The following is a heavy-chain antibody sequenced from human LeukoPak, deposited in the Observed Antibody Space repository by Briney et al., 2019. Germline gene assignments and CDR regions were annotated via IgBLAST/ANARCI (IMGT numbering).Heavy chain of an antibody. J-gene: IGHJ5*02. CDR1: GYTFTTYG. CDR2: ISAYNGNT. Sequence: ASVKVSCKASGYTFTTYGISWVQQAPGQGLEWMGWISAYNGNTNYAQKLQGRVTMTTDTSTSTAYMELRSLRSDDTAVYYCARDLPGGYTVTTKAVHNWFDPWGQGTLVTVSS. CDR3: ARDLPGGYTVTTKAVHNWFDP. V-gene: IGHV1-18*01. D-gene: IGHD4-17*01.